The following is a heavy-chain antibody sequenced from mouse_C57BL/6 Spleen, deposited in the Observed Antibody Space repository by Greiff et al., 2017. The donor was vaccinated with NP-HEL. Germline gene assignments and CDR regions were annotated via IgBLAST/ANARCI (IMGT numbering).Heavy chain of an antibody. CDR2: IWSGGST. V-gene: IGHV2-2*01. J-gene: IGHJ4*01. Sequence: VKLMESGPGLVQPSQSLSITCTVSGFSLTSYGVHWVRQSPGKGLEWLGVIWSGGSTDYNAAFISRLSISKDNSKSQVFFKMNSLQADDTAIYYCARKGFYGNDYYAMDYWGQGTSVTVSS. CDR1: GFSLTSYG. D-gene: IGHD2-1*01. CDR3: ARKGFYGNDYYAMDY.